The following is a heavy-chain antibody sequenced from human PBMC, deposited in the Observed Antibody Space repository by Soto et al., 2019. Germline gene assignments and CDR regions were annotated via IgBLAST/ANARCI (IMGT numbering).Heavy chain of an antibody. Sequence: QVQLQESGPGLVRPSETLSLTCIVSVGSVSSGSYYWNWIRQPPGKGLEWIASIYHSGSADYNPPLKSRVTISVDTSKNQFSLKLGSVTAADTAVYYCATVSLQLTTMDYWGQGALVTVSS. CDR1: VGSVSSGSYY. D-gene: IGHD4-4*01. J-gene: IGHJ4*02. CDR2: IYHSGSA. CDR3: ATVSLQLTTMDY. V-gene: IGHV4-61*01.